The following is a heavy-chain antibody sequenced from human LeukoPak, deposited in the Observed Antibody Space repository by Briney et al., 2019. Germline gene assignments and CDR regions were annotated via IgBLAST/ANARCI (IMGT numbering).Heavy chain of an antibody. J-gene: IGHJ4*02. Sequence: ASEKVSCKASGGTFSSYAISWVRQAPRQGLEWMGIINPSGGSTSYAQKFQGRVTMTRDTSTSTVYMELSSLRSEDTAVYYCARGTMGKNTKPDYWGQGTLVTVSS. CDR3: ARGTMGKNTKPDY. D-gene: IGHD1-1*01. CDR1: GGTFSSYA. V-gene: IGHV1-46*01. CDR2: INPSGGST.